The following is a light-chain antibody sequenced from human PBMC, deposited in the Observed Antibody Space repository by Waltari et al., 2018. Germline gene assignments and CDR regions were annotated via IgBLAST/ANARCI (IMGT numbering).Light chain of an antibody. V-gene: IGLV4-69*01. J-gene: IGLJ2*01. CDR2: VNSDGTH. CDR3: QTWGTGTVV. CDR1: SGHSTST. Sequence: QLVPTQSPSASASLGASGKLTCTLSSGHSTSTIAWHQQQPEKGPRYLMRVNSDGTHSKGDGIPDRFSGSTSGGERHLTISSLQSEDEADYYCQTWGTGTVVFGGGTKLTVL.